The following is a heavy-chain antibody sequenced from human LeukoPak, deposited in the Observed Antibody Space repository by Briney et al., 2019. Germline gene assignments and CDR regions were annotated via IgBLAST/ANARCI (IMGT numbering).Heavy chain of an antibody. CDR1: GGSFSGYY. CDR3: ARDVPIFDY. D-gene: IGHD2-2*02. Sequence: SETLSLTCAVYGGSFSGYYWSWIRQPPGKGLEWIGEINHSGSTNYNPSLKSRVTISVDTSKNQFSLKLSSVTAADTAVYYCARDVPIFDYWGQGTLVTVSS. J-gene: IGHJ4*02. CDR2: INHSGST. V-gene: IGHV4-34*01.